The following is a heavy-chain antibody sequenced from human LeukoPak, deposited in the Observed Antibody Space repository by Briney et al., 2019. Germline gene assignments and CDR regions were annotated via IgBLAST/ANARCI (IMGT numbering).Heavy chain of an antibody. J-gene: IGHJ6*03. D-gene: IGHD3-9*01. CDR3: AKCILTGYYKGYMDV. Sequence: GGTLRLSCAASGFTFSSHGMSWVRQAPGKGLEWVSAISGSGGSTYYADSVKGRFTISRDNSKNTLYLQKNSLRAEDTAVYYRAKCILTGYYKGYMDVWGKGTTVTISS. V-gene: IGHV3-23*01. CDR2: ISGSGGST. CDR1: GFTFSSHG.